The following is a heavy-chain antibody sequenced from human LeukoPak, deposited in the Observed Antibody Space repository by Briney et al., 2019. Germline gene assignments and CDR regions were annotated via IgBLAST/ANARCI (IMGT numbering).Heavy chain of an antibody. CDR1: GGSFSGYY. D-gene: IGHD4-11*01. CDR3: ARGQGTVTTH. CDR2: INHSGSA. Sequence: KPSETPSLTCAVSGGSFSGYYWTWIRQPPGKGLEWIGEINHSGSANYNPSLMSRVTTSLDTSKNHFSLNLSSVTAADTAVYYCARGQGTVTTHWGQGTLVTVSS. V-gene: IGHV4-34*01. J-gene: IGHJ4*02.